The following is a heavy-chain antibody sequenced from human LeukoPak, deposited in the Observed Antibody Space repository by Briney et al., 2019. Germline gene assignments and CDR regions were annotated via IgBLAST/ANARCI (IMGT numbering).Heavy chain of an antibody. V-gene: IGHV3-48*01. Sequence: GGSLRLSCAASGFTFSSYSMNWVRQAPGKGLEWVSYISSSSSTIYYADSVKGRFTISRDNSKNTLYLQMNSLRAEDTAVYYCARGRGSGFGYWGQGTLVTVSS. CDR3: ARGRGSGFGY. CDR1: GFTFSSYS. CDR2: ISSSSSTI. J-gene: IGHJ4*02. D-gene: IGHD6-19*01.